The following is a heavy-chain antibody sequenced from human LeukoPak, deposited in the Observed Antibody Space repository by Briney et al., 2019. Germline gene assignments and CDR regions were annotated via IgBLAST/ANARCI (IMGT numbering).Heavy chain of an antibody. V-gene: IGHV3-30-3*01. J-gene: IGHJ5*02. D-gene: IGHD4-17*01. Sequence: PGRSLRLSCAASGFTFSSYAMHWVRQAPGKGLEWVAVISYDGSNKYYADSVKGRFTISRDNSKNTLYLQMNSLRAEDTAVYYCARDYGDYVGWFDPWGQGTLVTVSS. CDR3: ARDYGDYVGWFDP. CDR1: GFTFSSYA. CDR2: ISYDGSNK.